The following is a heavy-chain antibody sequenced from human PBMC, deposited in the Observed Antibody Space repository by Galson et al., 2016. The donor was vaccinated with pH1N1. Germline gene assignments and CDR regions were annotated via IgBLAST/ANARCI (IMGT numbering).Heavy chain of an antibody. V-gene: IGHV3-30*02. Sequence: SLRLSCAASGFSFIASGMHWVRQIPGKGLEWVAFIRYGGSDTYYLDSVKGRFTISRDNSKNTLYLQMNSLRTEDTSVYYCAKDSGDFNGRFDYWGQETLVSVSS. CDR1: GFSFIASG. CDR2: IRYGGSDT. CDR3: AKDSGDFNGRFDY. D-gene: IGHD4-17*01. J-gene: IGHJ4*02.